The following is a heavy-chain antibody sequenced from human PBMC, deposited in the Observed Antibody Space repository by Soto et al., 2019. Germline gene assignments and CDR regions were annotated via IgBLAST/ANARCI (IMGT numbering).Heavy chain of an antibody. CDR3: ERGDSSSWLSNYYYGMDV. Sequence: ASVKVSCKVSGYTLTELSMHWVRQAPGKGLEWMGGFDPEDGKANYAQKFQGRVTMTADASTNTAYMELSSLRSEDTAVYYCERGDSSSWLSNYYYGMDVWGQGTTVTVSS. V-gene: IGHV1-24*01. D-gene: IGHD6-13*01. CDR1: GYTLTELS. CDR2: FDPEDGKA. J-gene: IGHJ6*02.